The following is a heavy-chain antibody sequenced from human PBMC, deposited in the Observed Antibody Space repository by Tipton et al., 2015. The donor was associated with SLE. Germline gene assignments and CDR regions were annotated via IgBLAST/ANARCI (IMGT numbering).Heavy chain of an antibody. J-gene: IGHJ4*02. CDR3: ARQIGHYDSSGYGTMEYYFDY. CDR2: IYYSGST. D-gene: IGHD3-22*01. CDR1: GGSISSYY. V-gene: IGHV4-59*08. Sequence: TLSLTCTVSGGSISSYYWSWIRQPPGKGLEWIGYIYYSGSTNYNPSLKSRVTISVDTSKNQFSLKLSSVTAADTAVYYCARQIGHYDSSGYGTMEYYFDYWGQGTLVTVSS.